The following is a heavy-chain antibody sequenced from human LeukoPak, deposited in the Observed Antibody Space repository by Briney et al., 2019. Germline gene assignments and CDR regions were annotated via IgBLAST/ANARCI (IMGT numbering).Heavy chain of an antibody. J-gene: IGHJ4*02. CDR3: ARDRYCSSSSCYAGFDY. D-gene: IGHD2-2*01. Sequence: PGGSLRLSCTASGFTFSDYDMNWVRLAPGKGLEWVSSISVRSSHMYYTDSAKGRFTISRDNAKNSLYLQMNSLRAEDTAVYYCARDRYCSSSSCYAGFDYWGQGTLVTVSS. CDR1: GFTFSDYD. V-gene: IGHV3-21*06. CDR2: ISVRSSHM.